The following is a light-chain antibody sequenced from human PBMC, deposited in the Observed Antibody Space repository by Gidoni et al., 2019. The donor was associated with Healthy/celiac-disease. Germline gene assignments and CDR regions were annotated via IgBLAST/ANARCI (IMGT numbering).Light chain of an antibody. J-gene: IGKJ4*01. CDR1: QCVSSY. CDR3: QQRSNWPLT. CDR2: DAS. V-gene: IGKV3-11*01. Sequence: EIVLTQSPATLSLSPGERATLSCRASQCVSSYLACYQPKPGQAPRLLIYDASNRATGIPARFSGSGSGTDFALTISSLEPEDFAVYYCQQRSNWPLTFGGGTKVEIK.